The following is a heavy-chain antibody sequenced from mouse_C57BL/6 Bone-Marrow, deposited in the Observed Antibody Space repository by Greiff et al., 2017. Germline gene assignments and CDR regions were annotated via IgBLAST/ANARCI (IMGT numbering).Heavy chain of an antibody. Sequence: VQLQQSGAELVKPGASVTLSCTASGFNIKDYYMHWVKQRTEQGLEWIGRIDPEDGETKNAPKFQGKATITADTSSNTAYLQLSSLTSEDTAVYYCAFDGYPFAYWGQGTLVTVSA. V-gene: IGHV14-2*01. J-gene: IGHJ3*01. CDR3: AFDGYPFAY. CDR2: IDPEDGET. CDR1: GFNIKDYY. D-gene: IGHD2-3*01.